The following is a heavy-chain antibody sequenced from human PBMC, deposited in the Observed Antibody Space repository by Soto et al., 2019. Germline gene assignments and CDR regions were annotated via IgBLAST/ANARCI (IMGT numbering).Heavy chain of an antibody. CDR3: ARDGLTTPLLGPFDY. V-gene: IGHV3-30-3*01. CDR2: ISYDGSNK. CDR1: GFTFSSYA. D-gene: IGHD4-4*01. Sequence: GGSLRLSCAASGFTFSSYAMHWVRQAPGKGLEWVAVISYDGSNKYYADSVKGRFTISRDNSKNTLYLQMNSLRAEDTAVYYCARDGLTTPLLGPFDYWGQGTLVTVSS. J-gene: IGHJ4*02.